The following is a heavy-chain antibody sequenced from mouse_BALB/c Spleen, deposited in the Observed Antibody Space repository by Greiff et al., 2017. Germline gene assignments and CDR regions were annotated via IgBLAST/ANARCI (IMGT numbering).Heavy chain of an antibody. J-gene: IGHJ4*01. D-gene: IGHD3-1*01. CDR2: INSNGGST. CDR1: GFTFSSYY. CDR3: ARHGSGAMDY. V-gene: IGHV5-6-2*01. Sequence: EVHLVESGGGLVKLGGSLKLSCAASGFTFSSYYMSWVRQTPEKRLELVAAINSNGGSTYYPDTVKGRFTISRDNAKNTLYLQMSSLKSEDTALYYCARHGSGAMDYWGQGTSVTVSS.